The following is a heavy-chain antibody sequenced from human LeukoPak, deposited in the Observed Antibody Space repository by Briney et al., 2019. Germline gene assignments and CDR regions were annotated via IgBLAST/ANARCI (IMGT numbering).Heavy chain of an antibody. V-gene: IGHV3-11*01. Sequence: PGGSLRLSCSASGFTFSDYYMTWIRQAPGKGLEWVSYISASGTTIYYADSLKGRFTISRDNAKNSLYLQMNSLRAEDTALYYCAKENSSGWYGNWFDPWGQGTLVTVSS. J-gene: IGHJ5*02. CDR3: AKENSSGWYGNWFDP. CDR2: ISASGTTI. D-gene: IGHD6-19*01. CDR1: GFTFSDYY.